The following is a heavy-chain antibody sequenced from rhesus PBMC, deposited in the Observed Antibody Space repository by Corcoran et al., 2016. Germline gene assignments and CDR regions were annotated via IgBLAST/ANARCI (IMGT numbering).Heavy chain of an antibody. D-gene: IGHD6-13*01. CDR3: ARDRYSSWYASLDV. CDR1: GGSISSNY. J-gene: IGHJ5-2*02. CDR2: IFVGGGGT. Sequence: QLQLQESGPGLVKPSETLSLTCAVSGGSISSNYWSWIRQPPGQGLGWFGRIFVGGGGTASNPSLKSRVTISTDTSKNQFSLKLSSVTAADTAVYYCARDRYSSWYASLDVWGRGVLVTVSS. V-gene: IGHV4-173*01.